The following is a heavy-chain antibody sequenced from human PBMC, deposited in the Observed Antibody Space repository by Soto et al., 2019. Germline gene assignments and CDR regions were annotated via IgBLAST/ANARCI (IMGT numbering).Heavy chain of an antibody. J-gene: IGHJ4*02. CDR2: IKSNADGGTT. V-gene: IGHV3-15*01. Sequence: EVQLVESGGDLVKPGGSLRISCTASGFTFTNAWMTWVRQVPGKGLEWVGRIKSNADGGTTDYPAPVKGRFTISRDESRNTVYLQMNSRKTDDTAVYYCATDVGRRSSVGFDYWVQGTLVTVAS. D-gene: IGHD2-15*01. CDR3: ATDVGRRSSVGFDY. CDR1: GFTFTNAW.